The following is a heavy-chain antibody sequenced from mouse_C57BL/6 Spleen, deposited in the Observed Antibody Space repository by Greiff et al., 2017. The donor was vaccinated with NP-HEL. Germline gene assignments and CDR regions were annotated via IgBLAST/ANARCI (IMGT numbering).Heavy chain of an antibody. V-gene: IGHV1-80*01. D-gene: IGHD4-1*01. CDR3: ARRGLGRGDFDY. CDR1: GYAFSSYW. Sequence: VQLQQSGAELVKPGASVKISCKASGYAFSSYWMNWVKQRPGKGLEWIGQIYPGDGDTNYNGKFKGKATLAADKSSSTAYMQLSSLTSEDSAVYVWARRGLGRGDFDYWGQGTTLTVSS. CDR2: IYPGDGDT. J-gene: IGHJ2*01.